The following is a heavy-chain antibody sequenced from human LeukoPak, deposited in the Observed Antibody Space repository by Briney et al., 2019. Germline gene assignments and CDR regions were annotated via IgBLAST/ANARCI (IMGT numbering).Heavy chain of an antibody. Sequence: GGSLRLSCAASGFAFSDYNMNWVRQAPGKGLEWVSYITNWSGTIYYADSVQGRVTISRDNSKNTLYLQMSSLGAEDTADYFCANVGVADANPHFYLDVWGTGTTVTVSS. CDR3: ANVGVADANPHFYLDV. CDR1: GFAFSDYN. CDR2: ITNWSGTI. V-gene: IGHV3-48*01. D-gene: IGHD6-13*01. J-gene: IGHJ6*03.